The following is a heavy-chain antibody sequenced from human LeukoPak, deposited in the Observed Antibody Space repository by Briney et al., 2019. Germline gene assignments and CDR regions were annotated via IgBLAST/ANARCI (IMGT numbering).Heavy chain of an antibody. CDR2: ISGSGGST. CDR1: GLTFSSYA. D-gene: IGHD3-10*01. V-gene: IGHV3-23*01. J-gene: IGHJ3*02. CDR3: AKDHLTYYYGSTINDAFDI. Sequence: GGSLRLSCAASGLTFSSYAMSWVRQAPGKGLEWVSAISGSGGSTYYADSVKGRFTISRDNSKNTLYLQMNSLRAEDTAVYYCAKDHLTYYYGSTINDAFDIWGQGTMVTVSS.